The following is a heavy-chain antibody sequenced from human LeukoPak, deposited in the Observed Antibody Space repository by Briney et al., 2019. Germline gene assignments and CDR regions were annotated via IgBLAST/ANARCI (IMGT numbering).Heavy chain of an antibody. J-gene: IGHJ6*02. D-gene: IGHD4-11*01. V-gene: IGHV3-23*01. Sequence: GGSLRLSCAASGFTFSSYAMSWVRQAPGEGLEWVSAISGSGGSTYYADSVKGRFTISRDNSKNTLYLQMNSLRAEDTAVYYCAGTVTTLYYYGMDVWGQGTTVTVSS. CDR3: AGTVTTLYYYGMDV. CDR1: GFTFSSYA. CDR2: ISGSGGST.